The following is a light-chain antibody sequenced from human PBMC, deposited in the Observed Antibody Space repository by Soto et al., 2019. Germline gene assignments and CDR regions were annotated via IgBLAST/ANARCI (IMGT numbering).Light chain of an antibody. Sequence: DIQMTQSPSTLSASVGDRVTITCRASQSISSYLNWYQQKPGKAPKLLIYAASSLQSGVPSRFSGSGSGTDFTLTMSSRQPDVFSTYYCQQSQSSPRRRPVGNGTTAD. CDR2: AAS. CDR3: QQSQSSPRRRP. CDR1: QSISSY. J-gene: IGKJ3*01. V-gene: IGKV1-39*01.